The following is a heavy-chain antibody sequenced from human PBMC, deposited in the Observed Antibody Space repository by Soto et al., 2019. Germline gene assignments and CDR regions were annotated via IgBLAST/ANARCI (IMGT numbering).Heavy chain of an antibody. CDR2: IIPIFGTA. CDR3: ARLRSVLRYFDWSTPRDAFDI. J-gene: IGHJ3*02. Sequence: SVKVSCKASGGTFSRYAISWVRQDPGQGLERMGGIIPIFGTANYAQKFQGRVTITADASTSTAYMELSSLRSEDTAVYYCARLRSVLRYFDWSTPRDAFDIWGQGTMVTVSS. V-gene: IGHV1-69*13. CDR1: GGTFSRYA. D-gene: IGHD3-9*01.